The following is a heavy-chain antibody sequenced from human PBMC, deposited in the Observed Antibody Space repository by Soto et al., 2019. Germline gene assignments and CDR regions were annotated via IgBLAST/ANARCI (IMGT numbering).Heavy chain of an antibody. D-gene: IGHD3-22*01. J-gene: IGHJ4*02. V-gene: IGHV3-64D*06. CDR3: VGGSHRSSYFDY. CDR2: ISTNGGST. Sequence: PGGSLRLSCSASGFGFRSYAMHWVRQAPGEGLEYVSAISTNGGSTYFADSVKGRFTISRDNSKNTLYLQMSSLRAEDTAVYYCVGGSHRSSYFDYWGQGTLVTVSS. CDR1: GFGFRSYA.